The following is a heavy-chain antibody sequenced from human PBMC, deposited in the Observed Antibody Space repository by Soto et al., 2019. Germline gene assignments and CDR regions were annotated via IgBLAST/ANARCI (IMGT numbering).Heavy chain of an antibody. CDR2: ISNDGRNK. CDR1: GFSFTSYA. Sequence: QVQLVESGGGVAQPGRSLRLSCAASGFSFTSYAMHWVRQAPGKGLEWVALISNDGRNKHFADSVKGRFTISRDTSKNTLFLQLNSLTADDTAVYYCARGTGYGSGRYTMGYWGQGTLVTVSS. CDR3: ARGTGYGSGRYTMGY. D-gene: IGHD3-10*01. V-gene: IGHV3-30*04. J-gene: IGHJ4*02.